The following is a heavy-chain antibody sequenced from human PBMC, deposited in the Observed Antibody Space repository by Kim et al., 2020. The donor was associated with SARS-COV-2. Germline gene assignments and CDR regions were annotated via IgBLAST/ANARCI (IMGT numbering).Heavy chain of an antibody. V-gene: IGHV4-30-4*01. J-gene: IGHJ5*02. CDR3: GRDWKAHMITFGGVIARPCGCFDP. D-gene: IGHD3-16*02. Sequence: SETLSLTCTVSGGSISSGDYYWSWIRQPPGKGLEWIVYIYYSGSTYYNPSPKSRVTISVDTSKNQWSLKLSSVTAADTAVYYCGRDWKAHMITFGGVIARPCGCFDPWGQGTLVTVSS. CDR1: GGSISSGDYY. CDR2: IYYSGST.